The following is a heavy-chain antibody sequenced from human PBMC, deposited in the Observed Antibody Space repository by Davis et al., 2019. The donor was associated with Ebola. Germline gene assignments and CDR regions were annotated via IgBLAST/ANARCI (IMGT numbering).Heavy chain of an antibody. V-gene: IGHV4-59*01. CDR1: GGSISSYY. CDR2: IYYSGST. CDR3: ASSARDGYNLDFDY. D-gene: IGHD5-24*01. J-gene: IGHJ4*02. Sequence: ETLSLTCTVSGGSISSYYWSWIRQPPGKGLEWIGYIYYSGSTNYNPSLKSRVTISVDTSKNQFSLKLSSVTAADTAVYYCASSARDGYNLDFDYWGQGTLVTVSS.